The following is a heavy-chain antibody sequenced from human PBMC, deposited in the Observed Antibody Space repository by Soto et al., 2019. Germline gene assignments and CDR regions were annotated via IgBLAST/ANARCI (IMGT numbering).Heavy chain of an antibody. CDR2: ISSSSSYT. J-gene: IGHJ3*02. D-gene: IGHD2-15*01. Sequence: GGSLRLSCAASGFTFSDYYMSWIRQAPGKGLEWVSYISSSSSYTNYADSVKGRFTISRDNAKNSLYLQMNSLRAEDTAVYYCAVDYCSGGSCYGGRAFDIWGQGTMVPGSS. V-gene: IGHV3-11*06. CDR3: AVDYCSGGSCYGGRAFDI. CDR1: GFTFSDYY.